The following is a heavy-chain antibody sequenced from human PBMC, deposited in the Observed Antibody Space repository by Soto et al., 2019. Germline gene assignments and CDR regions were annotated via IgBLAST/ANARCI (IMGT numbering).Heavy chain of an antibody. V-gene: IGHV3-33*01. CDR2: IWYDGSNK. CDR1: GFTFSSYG. CDR3: ARDGAPYYYDSSGYYGRYFDY. D-gene: IGHD3-22*01. J-gene: IGHJ4*02. Sequence: PGGSLRLSCAASGFTFSSYGMHWVRQSPGKGLEWVAVIWYDGSNKYYADSVKGRFTISRDNSKNTLYLQMNSLRAEDTAVYYCARDGAPYYYDSSGYYGRYFDYWGQGTLVTVSS.